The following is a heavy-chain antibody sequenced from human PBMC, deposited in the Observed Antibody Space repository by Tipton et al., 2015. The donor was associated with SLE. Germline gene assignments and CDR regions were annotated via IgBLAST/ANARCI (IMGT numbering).Heavy chain of an antibody. CDR2: INHSGST. J-gene: IGHJ6*02. CDR3: VGYSSGWYGMDV. CDR1: GMSFSGYY. V-gene: IGHV4-34*01. Sequence: LRLSCAVYGMSFSGYYWSWIRQSPGKGLEWIGEINHSGSTNYNASLKSRITISVDTSKNQFSLKLSSVTAADTAVYYCVGYSSGWYGMDVWGQGTTVTVSS. D-gene: IGHD6-19*01.